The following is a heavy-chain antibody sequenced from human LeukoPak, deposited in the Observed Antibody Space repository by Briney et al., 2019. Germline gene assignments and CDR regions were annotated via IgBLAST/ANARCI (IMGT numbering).Heavy chain of an antibody. J-gene: IGHJ6*03. D-gene: IGHD3-10*01. CDR1: GGSFSGYY. CDR2: INHSGST. Sequence: SETLSLTCAVYGGSFSGYYWSWIRQPPGKGLEWIGEINHSGSTNYNPSLKSRVTISVDTSKNHFSLKLSSVTAADTAVYYCARRVGRYFGERAYYYNYMDVWDKGTTVTISS. V-gene: IGHV4-34*01. CDR3: ARRVGRYFGERAYYYNYMDV.